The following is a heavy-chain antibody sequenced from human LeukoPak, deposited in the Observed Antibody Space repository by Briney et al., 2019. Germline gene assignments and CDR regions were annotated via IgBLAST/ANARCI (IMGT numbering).Heavy chain of an antibody. V-gene: IGHV4-34*01. CDR3: ARVRPPTYYYDSSGYYYGYFDY. Sequence: SETLSLTCAVYGGSFSGYYWSWIRQPPGKGLEWIGEINHSGSTNYNPSLKSRVTISVDTSKNQFSLKLSSVTAADTAVYYCARVRPPTYYYDSSGYYYGYFDYWGQGTLVTVSS. CDR2: INHSGST. D-gene: IGHD3-22*01. CDR1: GGSFSGYY. J-gene: IGHJ4*02.